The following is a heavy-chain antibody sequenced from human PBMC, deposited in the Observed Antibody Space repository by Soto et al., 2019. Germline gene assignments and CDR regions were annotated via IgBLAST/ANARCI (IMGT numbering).Heavy chain of an antibody. D-gene: IGHD4-17*01. CDR1: GGSVSSGSYY. CDR3: ARTHYGDYNYYYYYGMDV. Sequence: QVQLQESGPGLVKPSETLSLTCTVSGGSVSSGSYYWSWIRQPPGKGLEWIGYIYYSGSTNYNPALKSRVTISVDTSKNQFSLKLSSVTAADTAVYYCARTHYGDYNYYYYYGMDVWGQGTTVTVSS. J-gene: IGHJ6*02. V-gene: IGHV4-61*01. CDR2: IYYSGST.